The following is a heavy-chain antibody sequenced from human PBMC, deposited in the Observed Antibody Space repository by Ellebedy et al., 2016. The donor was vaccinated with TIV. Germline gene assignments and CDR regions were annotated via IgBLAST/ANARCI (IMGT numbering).Heavy chain of an antibody. CDR2: IKQDGSVE. CDR1: GFNINNYW. D-gene: IGHD6-13*01. J-gene: IGHJ3*02. CDR3: AIIAASGNSFEI. V-gene: IGHV3-7*03. Sequence: GESLKISCTASGFNINNYWMTWVRQAPGKGLEWVGNIKQDGSVENYVASVKGRLTISRDNAKNSVHLQMNSLRAEDTAVYYCAIIAASGNSFEIWGQGTMVTVSS.